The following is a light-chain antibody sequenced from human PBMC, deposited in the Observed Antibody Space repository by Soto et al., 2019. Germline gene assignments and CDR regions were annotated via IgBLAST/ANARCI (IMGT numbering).Light chain of an antibody. CDR3: QQYNSYS. J-gene: IGKJ1*01. V-gene: IGKV1-5*01. Sequence: DIQRTQSPSTLSASVVDRVTITCRASQSISSWLAWYQQKPGKAPKLLIYDASSLESGVPSRFSGSGSGTEFTLTISSLQPDDFATYYCQQYNSYSFGQGTKVDIK. CDR2: DAS. CDR1: QSISSW.